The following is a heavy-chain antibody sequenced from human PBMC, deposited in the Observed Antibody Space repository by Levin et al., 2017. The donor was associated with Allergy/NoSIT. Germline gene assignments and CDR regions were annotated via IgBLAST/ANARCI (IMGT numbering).Heavy chain of an antibody. J-gene: IGHJ6*02. D-gene: IGHD2-15*01. CDR2: INPNSGGT. V-gene: IGHV1-2*02. Sequence: ASVKVSCKASGYTFTGYYMHWVRQAPGQGLEWMGWINPNSGGTNYAQKFQGRVTMTRDTSISTAYMELSRLRSDDTAVYYCARDRVSGGDYYGMDVWGQGTTVTVSS. CDR1: GYTFTGYY. CDR3: ARDRVSGGDYYGMDV.